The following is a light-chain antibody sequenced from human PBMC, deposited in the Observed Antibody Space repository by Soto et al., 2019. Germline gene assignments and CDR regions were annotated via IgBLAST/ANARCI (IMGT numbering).Light chain of an antibody. CDR3: QKYNIAPRT. J-gene: IGKJ1*01. CDR2: AAS. CDR1: QGISNY. Sequence: DIQVTQSQSSLSASVGDRVTITCRASQGISNYLAWYQQKPGKVPKLLIYAASTLQSGVPSRFSGSGSGTDFTLTISSLQPEDVATYYCQKYNIAPRTFGQLTMVDI. V-gene: IGKV1-27*01.